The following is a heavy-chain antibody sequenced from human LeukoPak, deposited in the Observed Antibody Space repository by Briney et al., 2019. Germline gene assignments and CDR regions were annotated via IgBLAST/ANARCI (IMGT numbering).Heavy chain of an antibody. V-gene: IGHV3-23*01. D-gene: IGHD2-21*01. CDR2: IGNTET. J-gene: IGHJ4*02. CDR3: AKDWIQFNRVFDCFDS. Sequence: GGSLRLSCATSGFTFNTNAMSWLRQAPGKGLEWVSTIGNTETIYADSVTGRFTISRDNSKNTVYLHMNSLRGEDTAVYYCAKDWIQFNRVFDCFDSWGQGTLVTVSS. CDR1: GFTFNTNA.